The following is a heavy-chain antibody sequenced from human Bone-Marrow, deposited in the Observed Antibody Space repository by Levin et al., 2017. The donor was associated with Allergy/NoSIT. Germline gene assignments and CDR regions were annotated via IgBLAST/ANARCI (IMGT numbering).Heavy chain of an antibody. D-gene: IGHD3-3*01. CDR3: ARDLRFLEWLAYFDY. CDR1: GFTFSSYS. J-gene: IGHJ4*02. CDR2: ISSSSSYI. Sequence: SCAASGFTFSSYSMNWVRQAPGKGLEWVSSISSSSSYIYYADSVKGRFTISRDNAKNSLYLQMNSLRAEDTAVYYCARDLRFLEWLAYFDYWGQGTLVTVSS. V-gene: IGHV3-21*01.